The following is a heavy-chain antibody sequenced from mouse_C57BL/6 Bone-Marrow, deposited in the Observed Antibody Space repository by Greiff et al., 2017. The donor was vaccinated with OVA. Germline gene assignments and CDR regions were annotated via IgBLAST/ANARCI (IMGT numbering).Heavy chain of an antibody. CDR1: GFTFTDYY. CDR2: IRNKANGYTT. CDR3: ARYYGHYFDY. V-gene: IGHV7-3*01. D-gene: IGHD1-1*01. Sequence: EVNVVESGGGLVQPGGSLSLSCAASGFTFTDYYMSWVRQPPGKALEWLGFIRNKANGYTTEYSASVKGRFTISRDNSQSILYLQMNALRAEDSATYYCARYYGHYFDYWGQGTTLTVSS. J-gene: IGHJ2*01.